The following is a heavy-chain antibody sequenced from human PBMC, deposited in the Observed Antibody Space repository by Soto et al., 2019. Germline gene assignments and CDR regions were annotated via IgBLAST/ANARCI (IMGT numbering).Heavy chain of an antibody. V-gene: IGHV3-23*01. CDR1: GFTFRDYA. J-gene: IGHJ4*02. Sequence: GGSLRLSCAASGFTFRDYAMNWVRQAPGKGLEWVADISGNGNSARHADSVKGRFTISRDNSQNTLYLHMNSLRVDDTAIYYCGKERRGSGWSVCNFWGQGTLVTVSS. CDR2: ISGNGNSA. CDR3: GKERRGSGWSVCNF. D-gene: IGHD6-19*01.